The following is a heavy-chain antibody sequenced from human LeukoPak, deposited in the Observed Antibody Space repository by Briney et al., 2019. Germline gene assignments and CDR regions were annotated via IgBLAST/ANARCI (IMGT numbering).Heavy chain of an antibody. D-gene: IGHD2-2*01. CDR1: RFIFSNYA. V-gene: IGHV3-23*01. CDR3: AKMSGDCSSTICSSFDY. Sequence: PGGSLRLSCAASRFIFSNYAMSWVRQAPRKGLEWVSRITRSGGGTYYADSVKGRFTISRDNSKNTLDLQMNSLRAEDTAVYYCAKMSGDCSSTICSSFDYWGQGTLVTVSS. CDR2: ITRSGGGT. J-gene: IGHJ4*02.